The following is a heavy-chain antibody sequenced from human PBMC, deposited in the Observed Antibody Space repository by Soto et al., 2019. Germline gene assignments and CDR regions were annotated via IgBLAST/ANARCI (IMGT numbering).Heavy chain of an antibody. J-gene: IGHJ6*02. CDR2: ISSSSSTI. CDR3: ARRDGYYYYYGMDV. V-gene: IGHV3-48*02. Sequence: EVQLVESGGGLVQPGGSLRLSCAASGFTFSSYSINWVRQAPGKGLEWVSYISSSSSTIYYADSVKGRFTISRDNAKNSLYLQMNILRDEDTAVYYCARRDGYYYYYGMDVWGQGTTVTVSS. D-gene: IGHD2-21*01. CDR1: GFTFSSYS.